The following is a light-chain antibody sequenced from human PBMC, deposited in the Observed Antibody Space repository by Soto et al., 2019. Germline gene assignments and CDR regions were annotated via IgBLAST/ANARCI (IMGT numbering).Light chain of an antibody. Sequence: EIVLTQSPGTVSLSPGERATLSCRASQSVSSRNLAWYRQKPGKAPSLLIFGASNRATGILDRFSGSWSGTDFTLTISRLEPEACAVYYCLRYGDSPPAYTFGQGTKLEIK. CDR1: QSVSSRN. J-gene: IGKJ2*01. CDR2: GAS. CDR3: LRYGDSPPAYT. V-gene: IGKV3-20*01.